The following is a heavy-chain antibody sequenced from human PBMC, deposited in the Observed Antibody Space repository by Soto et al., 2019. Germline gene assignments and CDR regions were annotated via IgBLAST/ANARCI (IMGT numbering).Heavy chain of an antibody. D-gene: IGHD2-2*01. CDR2: VHYTGSA. J-gene: IGHJ4*02. CDR1: GDSINNYY. Sequence: SETLSLTCSVSGDSINNYYWSWIRQPPGKGLEWIGFVHYTGSANYNPSLKSRVTISVGTSKKQFSLRLSSVTAADSGVYYCAREGASRFRGFDYWGQGTLVTVSS. CDR3: AREGASRFRGFDY. V-gene: IGHV4-59*01.